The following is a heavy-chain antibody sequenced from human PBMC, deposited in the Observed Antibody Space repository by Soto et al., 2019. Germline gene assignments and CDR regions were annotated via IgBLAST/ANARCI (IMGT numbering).Heavy chain of an antibody. CDR2: ISAYNGNT. CDR1: GYTFTSYG. D-gene: IGHD2-2*01. J-gene: IGHJ6*02. Sequence: ASVKVSCKASGYTFTSYGISWVRQAPGQGLEWMGWISAYNGNTNYAQKLQGRVTMTTDTSTSTAYMELRSLRSDDTAVYYCSTLYQLLSIADSYYGMGVWGQGTTVTVSS. V-gene: IGHV1-18*01. CDR3: STLYQLLSIADSYYGMGV.